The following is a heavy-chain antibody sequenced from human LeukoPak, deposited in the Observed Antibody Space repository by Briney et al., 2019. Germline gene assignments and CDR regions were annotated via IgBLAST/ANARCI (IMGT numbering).Heavy chain of an antibody. CDR2: ISSSSSYI. CDR1: GFTFSSYS. D-gene: IGHD3-22*01. Sequence: GGSLRLSCAASGFTFSSYSMNWVRQAPGKGLEWVSSISSSSSYIYYADSVKGQFTISRDNAKNSLYLQMNSLRAEDTALYYCAKDKSYDSSGYYFYWGQGTLVTVSS. J-gene: IGHJ4*02. V-gene: IGHV3-21*04. CDR3: AKDKSYDSSGYYFY.